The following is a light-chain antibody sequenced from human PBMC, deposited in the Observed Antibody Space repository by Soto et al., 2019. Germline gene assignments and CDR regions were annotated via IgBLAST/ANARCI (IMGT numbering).Light chain of an antibody. CDR2: DVS. Sequence: QSVLTQPASVSGSPGQAITISCTGTSSDVGGYTYVSWYQRHPGQAPKFIIYDVSNRPSGVSNRFSGSKSGNTASLTISGLQAEDEADYYCSSYTTSNTRQIVFGTGTKVTVL. CDR3: SSYTTSNTRQIV. CDR1: SSDVGGYTY. V-gene: IGLV2-14*01. J-gene: IGLJ1*01.